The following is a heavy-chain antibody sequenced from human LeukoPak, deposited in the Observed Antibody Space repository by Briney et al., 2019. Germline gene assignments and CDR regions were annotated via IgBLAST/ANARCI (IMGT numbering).Heavy chain of an antibody. V-gene: IGHV3-23*01. CDR3: AKDPNGDYVGAFDS. CDR2: IHGNGETT. J-gene: IGHJ3*02. D-gene: IGHD4-17*01. Sequence: GGSLRLSCATSAFRFSSFAMTWVRQAPGKGLEWVSGIHGNGETTYYADSVKGRFTISRDNSRELLYLQMNSLRVEDTAVYYCAKDPNGDYVGAFDSWGQGTMVTVSS. CDR1: AFRFSSFA.